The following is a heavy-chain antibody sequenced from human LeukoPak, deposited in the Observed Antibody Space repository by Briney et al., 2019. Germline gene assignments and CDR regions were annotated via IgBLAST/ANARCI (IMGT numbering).Heavy chain of an antibody. CDR2: ISYDGSNK. V-gene: IGHV3-30*04. CDR1: GFTFSNYA. CDR3: ARVPHGMDV. J-gene: IGHJ6*02. Sequence: PGGSLRLSCAASGFTFSNYAMHWVRQAPGKGLEWVAVISYDGSNKYYADSVKGRFTISRDISKNTLDLQMNSLRAEDTAVYYCARVPHGMDVWGQGTTATVSS.